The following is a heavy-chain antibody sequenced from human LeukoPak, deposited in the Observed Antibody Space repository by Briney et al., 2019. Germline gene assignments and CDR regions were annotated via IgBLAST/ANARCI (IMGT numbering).Heavy chain of an antibody. D-gene: IGHD6-19*01. CDR2: IYTSGTT. CDR3: VRGKVVAGTPGQNSWDY. Sequence: PSQTLSLTCTVSGGSISNYYWNWIRQPAGKGLEWIGRIYTSGTTNYNPSLKSRVSMSVDTSKNQFSLKLSSVTAADTAVYYCVRGKVVAGTPGQNSWDYWGQGTLVTVSS. V-gene: IGHV4-4*07. CDR1: GGSISNYY. J-gene: IGHJ4*02.